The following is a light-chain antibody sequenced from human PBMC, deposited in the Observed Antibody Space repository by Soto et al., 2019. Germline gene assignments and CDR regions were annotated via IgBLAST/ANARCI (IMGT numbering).Light chain of an antibody. CDR2: YXX. V-gene: IGLV2-14*01. J-gene: IGLJ1*01. CDR3: VSYTARSSYV. CDR1: SSDIGGYIF. Sequence: QSVLTQPASVSGSPGQSITVSCTGTSSDIGGYIFFSWYQQHPCKAPKRGIYYXXNRPSGVSTRFSGSKSGNTASLTISGLQAEDEADYYCVSYTARSSYVFGTGTKVTVL.